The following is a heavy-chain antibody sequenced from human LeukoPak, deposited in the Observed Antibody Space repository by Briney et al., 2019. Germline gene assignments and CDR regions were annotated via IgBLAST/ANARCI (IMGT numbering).Heavy chain of an antibody. Sequence: GGSLRLSCAASGFSFSAYWMSWVRQAPGKGLEWLANIKTDGSEQYYVDSVKGRFTISRDNAMNSLYLQMNSLRADDTAVYYCAREYCSGGTCYLPGYWGQGTLVTVSS. CDR2: IKTDGSEQ. CDR3: AREYCSGGTCYLPGY. V-gene: IGHV3-7*04. CDR1: GFSFSAYW. D-gene: IGHD2-15*01. J-gene: IGHJ4*02.